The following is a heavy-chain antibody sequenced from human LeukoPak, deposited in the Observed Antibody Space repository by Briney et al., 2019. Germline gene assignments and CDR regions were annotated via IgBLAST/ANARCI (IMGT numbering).Heavy chain of an antibody. CDR1: GYTFTDYY. CDR3: ATMTTFDP. D-gene: IGHD4-11*01. CDR2: VDPEDGET. V-gene: IGHV1-69-2*01. J-gene: IGHJ5*02. Sequence: GASVKVSCKAFGYTFTDYYIHWVKEAPGKGLEWMGRVDPEDGETTHAEKFQGRVTITADTSTDTAYMELNNLRSEDTAVYYCATMTTFDPWGQGTLVTVSP.